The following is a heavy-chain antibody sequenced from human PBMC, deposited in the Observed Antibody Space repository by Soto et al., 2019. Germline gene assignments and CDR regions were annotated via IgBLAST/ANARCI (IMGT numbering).Heavy chain of an antibody. D-gene: IGHD1-26*01. CDR2: IYYSGRT. V-gene: IGHV4-39*07. CDR3: ARDREVGATGAFDI. J-gene: IGHJ3*02. Sequence: SETLSLTCTVSGGSISSSSYYWGWIRQPPGKGLEWIGSIYYSGRTYYNPSLKRRVTISVDTSKNQFSLKLSSVTAADTAVYYCARDREVGATGAFDIWGQGTMVTVSS. CDR1: GGSISSSSYY.